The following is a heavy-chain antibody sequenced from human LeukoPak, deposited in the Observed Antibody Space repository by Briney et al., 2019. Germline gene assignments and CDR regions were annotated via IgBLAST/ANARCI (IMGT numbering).Heavy chain of an antibody. CDR1: GGSVSSSSYY. V-gene: IGHV4-39*01. Sequence: PSETLSLTCTVSGGSVSSSSYYWGWIRQPPGKGLEWIGGFYYSDSTYYNPSLKSRVTISVDTSKNQFSLKLSSVTAADTAVYFCARGRLDWSSEVGYWGQGTLVTVSS. CDR2: FYYSDST. J-gene: IGHJ4*02. D-gene: IGHD3/OR15-3a*01. CDR3: ARGRLDWSSEVGY.